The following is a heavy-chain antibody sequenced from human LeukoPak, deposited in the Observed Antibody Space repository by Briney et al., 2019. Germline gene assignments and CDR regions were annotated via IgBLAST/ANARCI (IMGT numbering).Heavy chain of an antibody. CDR1: GFTFSNYG. CDR2: ISYDGSNK. Sequence: PGGSLRLSCAASGFTFSNYGMHWVRQAPGKGLEWVAVISYDGSNKYYADSVKGRFTISRDNSKNTLYLQMNSLRAEDTAVYYCAKRWSNPSNREGGDYWGQGTLVTVSS. V-gene: IGHV3-30*18. D-gene: IGHD1-26*01. CDR3: AKRWSNPSNREGGDY. J-gene: IGHJ4*02.